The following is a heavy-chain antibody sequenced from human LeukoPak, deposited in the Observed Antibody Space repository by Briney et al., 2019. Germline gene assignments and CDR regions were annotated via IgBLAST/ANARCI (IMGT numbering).Heavy chain of an antibody. CDR2: LSTGGDRT. V-gene: IGHV3-23*01. Sequence: GGSLRLSCVVSGFTFRSYAMGWVRQAPGKGLEWVSTLSTGGDRTYYADSVKGRFTISRDNAKNSLYLQMNSLRAEDTAVYYCARERGAGLSSSWVDYWGQGTLVTVSS. D-gene: IGHD6-13*01. CDR1: GFTFRSYA. CDR3: ARERGAGLSSSWVDY. J-gene: IGHJ4*02.